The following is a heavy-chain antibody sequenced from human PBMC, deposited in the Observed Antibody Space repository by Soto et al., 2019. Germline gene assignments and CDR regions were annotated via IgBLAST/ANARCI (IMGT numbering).Heavy chain of an antibody. J-gene: IGHJ4*02. CDR3: AKDRSSTSCNAFDY. CDR1: GFNFRNYA. D-gene: IGHD2-2*01. Sequence: GGSLRLSCAASGFNFRNYAMSWARQAPGKGLEWVSAISGSGGTTHYADSVKGRFTISRDNSKNTLYLQMNSLRVEDTAVYYCAKDRSSTSCNAFDYWGQGSLVTVSS. CDR2: ISGSGGTT. V-gene: IGHV3-23*01.